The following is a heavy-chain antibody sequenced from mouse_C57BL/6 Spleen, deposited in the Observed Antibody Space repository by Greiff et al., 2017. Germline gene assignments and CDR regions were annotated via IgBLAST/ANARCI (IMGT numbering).Heavy chain of an antibody. CDR2: ISYDGSN. D-gene: IGHD1-1*01. Sequence: EVKLQESGPGLVKPSQSLSLTCSVTGYSITSGYYWNWIRQFPGNKLEWMGYISYDGSNNYNPSLKNRISITRDTSKNQFFLKLNSVTTEDTATYYCARGGSSWGSMDYWGQGTSVTVSS. CDR1: GYSITSGYY. V-gene: IGHV3-6*01. CDR3: ARGGSSWGSMDY. J-gene: IGHJ4*01.